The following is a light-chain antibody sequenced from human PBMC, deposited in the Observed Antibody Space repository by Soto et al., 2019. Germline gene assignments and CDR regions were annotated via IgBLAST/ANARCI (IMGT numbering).Light chain of an antibody. Sequence: QSALTQPASVSGSPGQSITISCTGTSSDVGNYNYVSWYQQDPGKAPKLMIYEVSNRPSGVSNRFSGSKSGNTASLTISGLQAEDEADYYCSSYTSTSTLYVFGTGIKLTVL. CDR2: EVS. CDR3: SSYTSTSTLYV. CDR1: SSDVGNYNY. J-gene: IGLJ1*01. V-gene: IGLV2-14*01.